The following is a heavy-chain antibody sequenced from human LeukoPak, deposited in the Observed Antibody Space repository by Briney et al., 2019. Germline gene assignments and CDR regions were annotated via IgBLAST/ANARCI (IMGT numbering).Heavy chain of an antibody. Sequence: PGGSLRPSWAAAGFTFSSYGMQWVRQAPGKGLEWVAFIWYDGSNKYYADSVKGRFTISRDNSKNTLYLQMNSLRAEDTAVYYCAREYSSGWYGMDVWGQGTTVTVSS. CDR1: GFTFSSYG. V-gene: IGHV3-33*01. CDR2: IWYDGSNK. CDR3: AREYSSGWYGMDV. J-gene: IGHJ6*02. D-gene: IGHD6-19*01.